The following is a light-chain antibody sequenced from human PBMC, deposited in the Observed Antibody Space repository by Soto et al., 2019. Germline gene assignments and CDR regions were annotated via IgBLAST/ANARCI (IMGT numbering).Light chain of an antibody. V-gene: IGKV3-20*01. CDR2: GAF. CDR3: EQYGSLPRT. Sequence: EFVLTQSPGTLSLSPGERATLSCRASQSVSNNYFAWYQQRPGQAPRLLIYGAFSRAPGAPDRFSGSGSGTDFTLSINRLEPEDSAVYFCEQYGSLPRTFGQGTKVDIK. J-gene: IGKJ1*01. CDR1: QSVSNNY.